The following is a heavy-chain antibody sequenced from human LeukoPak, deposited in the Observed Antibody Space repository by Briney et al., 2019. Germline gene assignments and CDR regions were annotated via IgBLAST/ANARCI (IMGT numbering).Heavy chain of an antibody. V-gene: IGHV4-61*05. CDR1: GGSISSARHY. CDR3: ARGRSKYRNGQIVVGDY. J-gene: IGHJ4*02. Sequence: SETLSLTCTVSGGSISSARHYWSWIRQLPGKGLEWIGCIYYGGSTNYNPSLKSRVTISVDKSKNQFSLKLSSVTAADTVVYYCARGRSKYRNGQIVVGDYWGQGTLVTVSS. D-gene: IGHD2-15*01. CDR2: IYYGGST.